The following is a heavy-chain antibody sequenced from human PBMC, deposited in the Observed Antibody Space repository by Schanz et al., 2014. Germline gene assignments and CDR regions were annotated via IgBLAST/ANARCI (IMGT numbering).Heavy chain of an antibody. CDR3: VRDILHRVYDSGSP. V-gene: IGHV3-21*01. CDR1: GFTASSHS. CDR2: ISSRSSHI. Sequence: EVQVVESGGGLVKPGGSLRLSCGVSGFTASSHSMNWVRQAPGKGLEWVSSISSRSSHIYYADSVKGRFTVSRDNAKNSVYLQMNGLRVEDTAVYYCVRDILHRVYDSGSPWGQGTLVTVSS. J-gene: IGHJ5*02. D-gene: IGHD3-10*01.